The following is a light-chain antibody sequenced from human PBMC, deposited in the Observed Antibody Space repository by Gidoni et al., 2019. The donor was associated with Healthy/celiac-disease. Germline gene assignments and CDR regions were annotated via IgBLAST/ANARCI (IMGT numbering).Light chain of an antibody. CDR3: QSYDSSLSGSV. CDR2: GNS. V-gene: IGLV1-40*01. Sequence: QSVLTQPPSVSGAPGQRVTISCPGSSSNIGAGYDVHWYQQLPGTAPNLLILGNSKRPSGVPDRFSGSKSGTSASLAITGLQAEDEADYYCQSYDSSLSGSVFGGGTKLTVL. J-gene: IGLJ2*01. CDR1: SSNIGAGYD.